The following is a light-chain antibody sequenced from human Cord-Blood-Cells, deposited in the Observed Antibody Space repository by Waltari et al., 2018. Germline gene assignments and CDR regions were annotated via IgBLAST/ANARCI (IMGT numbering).Light chain of an antibody. CDR1: RSVSSY. CDR2: DAS. CDR3: QQRSNWPPIYT. V-gene: IGKV3-11*01. J-gene: IGKJ2*01. Sequence: EIVLTQSPATLSLSPGERATLSCRASRSVSSYLAWYQQKPGQAPRLLIYDASNRATGIPGRFSGSGSGTDFTLTISSLEPEDFAVYYCQQRSNWPPIYTFGQGTKLEIK.